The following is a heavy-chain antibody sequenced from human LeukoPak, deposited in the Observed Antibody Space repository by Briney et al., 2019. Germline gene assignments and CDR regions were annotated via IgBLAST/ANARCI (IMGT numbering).Heavy chain of an antibody. D-gene: IGHD3-16*01. CDR2: ISPSGGIT. V-gene: IGHV3-23*01. Sequence: GGSLRLSCAASGFTFNKYAMNWVRQAPGKGLEWVSGISPSGGITYYTDSVKGRFTISRDNSKNTQSLQMNSLRAEDTAVYYCAKDDDWGRYKHWGQGTLVTVSS. J-gene: IGHJ1*01. CDR3: AKDDDWGRYKH. CDR1: GFTFNKYA.